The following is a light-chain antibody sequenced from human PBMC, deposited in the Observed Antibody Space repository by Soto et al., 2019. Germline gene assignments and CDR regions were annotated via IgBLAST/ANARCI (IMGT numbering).Light chain of an antibody. Sequence: DIQMTQAPSTLSASVGDIVTITCRASQSISTWLAWYQQKPGKAPKLLIYDASSLQSGVPSRFSGSGSGTEFTLTISSLQPDDFATYYCQQYNSYSLTFGQGTKVDIK. CDR2: DAS. J-gene: IGKJ1*01. CDR1: QSISTW. V-gene: IGKV1-5*01. CDR3: QQYNSYSLT.